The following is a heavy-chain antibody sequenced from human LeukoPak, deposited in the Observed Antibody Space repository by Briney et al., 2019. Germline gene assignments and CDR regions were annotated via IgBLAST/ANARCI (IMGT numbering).Heavy chain of an antibody. J-gene: IGHJ6*03. D-gene: IGHD4-17*01. CDR1: GFTFSSYG. CDR3: AKEALTTTVTRPYYYYYMDV. Sequence: GGSLRLSCAASGFTFSSYGMHWVRQAPGKGLEWVAFIRYDGSNKYYADSVKGRFTISRDNSKNTLYLQMNSLRAEDTAVYYCAKEALTTTVTRPYYYYYMDVWGKGTTVTISS. CDR2: IRYDGSNK. V-gene: IGHV3-30*02.